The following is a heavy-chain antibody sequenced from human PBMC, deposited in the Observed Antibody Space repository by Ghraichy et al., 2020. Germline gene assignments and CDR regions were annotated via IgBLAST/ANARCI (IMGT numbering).Heavy chain of an antibody. Sequence: GGSLRLSCAASGFTFSSYGMHWVRQAPGKGLEWVAVISYDGSNKYYADSVKGRFTISRDNSKNTLYLQMNSLRAEDTAVYYCAKDRAYYYDSSGRFDPWGQGTLVTVSS. CDR2: ISYDGSNK. CDR1: GFTFSSYG. J-gene: IGHJ5*02. CDR3: AKDRAYYYDSSGRFDP. D-gene: IGHD3-22*01. V-gene: IGHV3-30*18.